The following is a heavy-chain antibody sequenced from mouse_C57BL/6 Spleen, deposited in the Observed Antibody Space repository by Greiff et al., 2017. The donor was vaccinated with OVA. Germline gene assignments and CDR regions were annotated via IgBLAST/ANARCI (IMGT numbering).Heavy chain of an antibody. CDR3: TTSITTGYYFDY. CDR1: GFNIKDDY. D-gene: IGHD1-1*01. CDR2: IDPENGDT. V-gene: IGHV14-4*01. Sequence: EVKLVESGAELVRPGASVKLSCTASGFNIKDDYMHWVKQRPEQGLEWIGWIDPENGDTEYASKFQGKATITADTSSNTAYLQLSSLTSEDTAVYYCTTSITTGYYFDYWGQGTTLTVSS. J-gene: IGHJ2*01.